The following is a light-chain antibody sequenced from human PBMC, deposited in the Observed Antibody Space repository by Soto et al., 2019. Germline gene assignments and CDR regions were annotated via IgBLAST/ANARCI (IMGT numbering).Light chain of an antibody. V-gene: IGKV3-11*01. Sequence: EVVLTQSPATLSLSPGERATLSCSTSQSIHNSLAGYQQKPGQAPRLLIYDASNRATAIPARFSGSGSGTDFTLTISSLEPEDVAVYYCQQRYAGFTFGPGTKVNI. CDR1: QSIHNS. CDR2: DAS. J-gene: IGKJ3*01. CDR3: QQRYAGFT.